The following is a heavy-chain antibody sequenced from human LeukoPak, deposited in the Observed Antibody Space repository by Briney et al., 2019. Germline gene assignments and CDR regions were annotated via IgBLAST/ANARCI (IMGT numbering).Heavy chain of an antibody. CDR1: GGSISSYY. Sequence: SDTLSLTCTVSGGSISSYYWSWIRQPPGKGLEWSGYIYYSGSTTYNPSLKSRVTISVDTSKKQLSLKLSSVTAADTAVYYCARHQDVGAIAFDYWGQGTLVTVSS. V-gene: IGHV4-59*08. D-gene: IGHD1-26*01. J-gene: IGHJ4*02. CDR2: IYYSGST. CDR3: ARHQDVGAIAFDY.